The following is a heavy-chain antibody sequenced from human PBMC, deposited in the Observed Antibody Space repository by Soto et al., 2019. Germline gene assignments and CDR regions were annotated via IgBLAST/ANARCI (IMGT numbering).Heavy chain of an antibody. Sequence: SETLSLTCTVSGGSISSGDYYWSWIRQPPGKGLEWIGYIYYSGSTYYNPSLKSRVTISVDTSKNQFSLKLSSVTAADTAVCYCARADYGDSEKENWFDPWGQGTLVTVSS. CDR2: IYYSGST. V-gene: IGHV4-30-4*01. CDR3: ARADYGDSEKENWFDP. CDR1: GGSISSGDYY. J-gene: IGHJ5*02. D-gene: IGHD4-17*01.